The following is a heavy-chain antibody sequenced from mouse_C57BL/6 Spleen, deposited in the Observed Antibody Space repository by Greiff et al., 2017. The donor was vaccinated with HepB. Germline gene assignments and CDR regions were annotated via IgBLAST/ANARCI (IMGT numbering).Heavy chain of an antibody. CDR2: ISYDGSN. J-gene: IGHJ3*01. Sequence: EVQLQESGPGLVKPSQSLSLTCSVTGYSITSGYYWNWIRQFPGNKLEWMGYISYDGSNNYNPSLKNRISITRDTSKNQFFLKLNSVTTEDTATYYGARDRDYDYDGAWFAYWGQGTLVTVSA. D-gene: IGHD2-4*01. CDR1: GYSITSGYY. CDR3: ARDRDYDYDGAWFAY. V-gene: IGHV3-6*01.